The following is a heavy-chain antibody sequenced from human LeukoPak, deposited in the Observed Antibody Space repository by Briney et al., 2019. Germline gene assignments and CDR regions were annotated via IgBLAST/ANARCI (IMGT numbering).Heavy chain of an antibody. CDR1: GGTFSSYA. CDR3: ARDPYSTSSGLEIRY. J-gene: IGHJ4*02. CDR2: IIPMLGIA. D-gene: IGHD6-6*01. V-gene: IGHV1-69*04. Sequence: SVKVSCKASGGTFSSYAISWVRQAPGQGLEWMGRIIPMLGIANYAQKFQGRVTVNADKSTSTAYMELSSLRSEDTAVYYCARDPYSTSSGLEIRYWGQGTLATVSS.